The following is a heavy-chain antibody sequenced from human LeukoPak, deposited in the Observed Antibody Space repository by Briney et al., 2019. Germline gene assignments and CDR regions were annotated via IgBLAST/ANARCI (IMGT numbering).Heavy chain of an antibody. Sequence: GGSRRLSWVASGFTFTKCAMSWIRQAPGKGLEWVAIITATGDTAYYADSVKGRFTISRDNSRNTVYMQMDSLRAEDTAIYYCAGDRNSDWYSPLDYWGQGSQVTVSP. CDR1: GFTFTKCA. J-gene: IGHJ4*02. V-gene: IGHV3-23*01. CDR3: AGDRNSDWYSPLDY. CDR2: ITATGDTA. D-gene: IGHD6-19*01.